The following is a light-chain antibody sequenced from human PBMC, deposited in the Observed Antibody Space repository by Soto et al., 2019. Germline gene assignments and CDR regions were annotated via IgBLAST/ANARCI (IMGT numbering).Light chain of an antibody. CDR3: QQFSSYPLT. CDR1: QSVTNSF. Sequence: EIVLAQSPGTLSLSPGERATLSCRASQSVTNSFLAWYQQKPGQAPRLLIYDASNRATGIPARFSGSGSGTDFTLTISRLEPEDFAVYYCQQFSSYPLTFGGGTKVDI. V-gene: IGKV3-20*01. CDR2: DAS. J-gene: IGKJ4*01.